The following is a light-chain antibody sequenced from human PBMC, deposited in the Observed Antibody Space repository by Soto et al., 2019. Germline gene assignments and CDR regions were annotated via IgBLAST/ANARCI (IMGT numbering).Light chain of an antibody. CDR2: EVS. CDR1: SSDIGGYNY. J-gene: IGLJ2*01. CDR3: ATWDLTLSAGVL. V-gene: IGLV2-14*01. Sequence: QSALTQPASVSGSPGQSITISCTGTSSDIGGYNYVSWYQQHPGKAPKLMIYEVSNRPSGVSNRFSGSKSGNTASLTISGLQAADEADYYCATWDLTLSAGVLFGGGTKLTVL.